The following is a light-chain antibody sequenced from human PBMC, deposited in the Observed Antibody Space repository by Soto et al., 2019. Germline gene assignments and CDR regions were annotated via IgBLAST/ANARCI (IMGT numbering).Light chain of an antibody. V-gene: IGKV1-8*01. CDR3: QQYYSYTRS. CDR1: QGISSY. CDR2: AAS. J-gene: IGKJ5*01. Sequence: MTQAPSSLSASTGDRVTITCRASQGISSYLAWYQQKPGKAPKLLIYAASTLQSGVPSRFSGSGSGTDFTLTISSLQHEDFATYYCQQYYSYTRSFGQGTRLEIK.